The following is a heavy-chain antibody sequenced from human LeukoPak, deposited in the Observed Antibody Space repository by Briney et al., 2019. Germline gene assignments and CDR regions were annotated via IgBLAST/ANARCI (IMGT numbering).Heavy chain of an antibody. CDR2: ISPSGGST. Sequence: GASVKVSCKASGYTFTSYYMHWVRQAPGQGPEWMGVISPSGGSTTYAQKFQGRVTLTRDMSTSTDYLELSSLRSEDTAVYYCARAQNYDILTGPQRDWFDPWGQGTLVTVSS. D-gene: IGHD3-9*01. CDR1: GYTFTSYY. V-gene: IGHV1-46*01. CDR3: ARAQNYDILTGPQRDWFDP. J-gene: IGHJ5*02.